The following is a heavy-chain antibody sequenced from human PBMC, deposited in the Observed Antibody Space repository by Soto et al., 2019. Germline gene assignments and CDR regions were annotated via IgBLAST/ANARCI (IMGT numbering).Heavy chain of an antibody. CDR1: GGSFSGYY. D-gene: IGHD2-15*01. CDR2: INHSGST. Sequence: SETLSLTCAVYGGSFSGYYWSWIRQPPGKGLEWIGEINHSGSTNYNPSLKSRVTISVDRSKNQFSLKLSSVTAADTAVYYCARYGPGGFDYWGQGTLVTVSS. J-gene: IGHJ4*02. CDR3: ARYGPGGFDY. V-gene: IGHV4-34*01.